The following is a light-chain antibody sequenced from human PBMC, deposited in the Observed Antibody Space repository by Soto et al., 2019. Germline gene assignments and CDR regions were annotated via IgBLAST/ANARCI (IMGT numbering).Light chain of an antibody. CDR1: QGIRND. V-gene: IGKV1-6*01. J-gene: IGKJ2*01. Sequence: TQMTQSPLSLSASVGEKIIITCRASQGIRNDLGWYQQKPGKAPKLLIYAASSLQSGVPSRFSGSGSGTDFTLTISSLQPEDFATYYCLQDYNYPYTFGQGTKVDIK. CDR2: AAS. CDR3: LQDYNYPYT.